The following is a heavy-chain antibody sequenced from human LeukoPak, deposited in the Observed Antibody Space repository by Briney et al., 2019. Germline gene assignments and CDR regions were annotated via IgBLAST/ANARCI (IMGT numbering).Heavy chain of an antibody. J-gene: IGHJ4*02. Sequence: PSQTLSLTCTVSGGSITSGGYYWSWLRQHPGKGLEWIGYIYYNGSTYYNPSLKSRVIISVDTSKNQFSLELSSVTAADTAVYYCARTLTSITTISYFDYWGQGTLVTVSS. CDR2: IYYNGST. V-gene: IGHV4-31*03. CDR3: ARTLTSITTISYFDY. D-gene: IGHD4-11*01. CDR1: GGSITSGGYY.